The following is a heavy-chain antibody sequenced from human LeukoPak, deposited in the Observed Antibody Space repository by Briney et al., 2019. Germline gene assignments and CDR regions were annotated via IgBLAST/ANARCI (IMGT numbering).Heavy chain of an antibody. CDR3: ARAYYCGGGGCKLEY. J-gene: IGHJ4*02. Sequence: GESLQISCQGSGYRFNTYWIAWVRQMPGKGLEWMGIIYPGDSDTRYSPSFQGQITMSADKSINTAYLRWGSLKASDTAMYYCARAYYCGGGGCKLEYWGQGTLVTVSS. D-gene: IGHD2-21*01. CDR2: IYPGDSDT. V-gene: IGHV5-51*01. CDR1: GYRFNTYW.